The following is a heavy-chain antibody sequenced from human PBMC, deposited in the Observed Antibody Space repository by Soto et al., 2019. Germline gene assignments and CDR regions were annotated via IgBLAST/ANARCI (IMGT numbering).Heavy chain of an antibody. V-gene: IGHV4-39*01. Sequence: LTCTVSGGSISSSSYYWGWIRQPPGKGLEWIGSIYYSGSTYYNPSLKSRVTISVDTSKNQFSLKLSSVTAADTAVYYCARRSSSWYFDYWGQGTLVTVSS. D-gene: IGHD6-13*01. CDR2: IYYSGST. CDR3: ARRSSSWYFDY. CDR1: GGSISSSSYY. J-gene: IGHJ4*02.